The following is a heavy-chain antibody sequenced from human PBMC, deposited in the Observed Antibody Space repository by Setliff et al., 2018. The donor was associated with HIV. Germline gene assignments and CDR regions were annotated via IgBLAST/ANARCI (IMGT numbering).Heavy chain of an antibody. J-gene: IGHJ6*02. CDR1: GYTFTSYD. V-gene: IGHV1-8*01. CDR3: AREGRVKTDCSSTSCYVGGMDV. CDR2: MNPNSGNT. Sequence: ASVKVSCKASGYTFTSYDINWVRQATGQGLEWMGWMNPNSGNTGYAQKFQGRVTMTRNTSISTAYMELSSLRSEDTAVYYCAREGRVKTDCSSTSCYVGGMDVWGQGTTVTVSS. D-gene: IGHD2-2*01.